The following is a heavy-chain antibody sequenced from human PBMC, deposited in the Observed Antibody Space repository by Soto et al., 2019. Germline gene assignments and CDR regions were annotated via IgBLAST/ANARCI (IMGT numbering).Heavy chain of an antibody. V-gene: IGHV4-39*01. CDR3: ESLVSGAPYYYYYGMDV. D-gene: IGHD3-10*02. J-gene: IGHJ6*02. CDR2: IYYSGST. CDR1: GGSISSSSYY. Sequence: PSETLSLTCTVSGGSISSSSYYWGWIRQPPGKGLEWIRSIYYSGSTYYNPSLKSRVTISVDTSKNQFSLKLSSVTAADTAVYYCESLVSGAPYYYYYGMDVWGQGTTVTVSS.